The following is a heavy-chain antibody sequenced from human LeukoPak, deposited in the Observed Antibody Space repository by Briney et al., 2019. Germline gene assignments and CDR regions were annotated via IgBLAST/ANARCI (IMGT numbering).Heavy chain of an antibody. CDR2: LYYSGTT. J-gene: IGHJ3*02. CDR3: ARHSEVLLWFGEYQGGAFDI. V-gene: IGHV4-39*01. D-gene: IGHD3-10*01. Sequence: PSETLSLTCTVSGGSISSSSYFWGWIRQPPGMGLEWIGTLYYSGTTSYNPSLQSRVTISVDTSKNQFSLKLSSVTDADTAVYYCARHSEVLLWFGEYQGGAFDIWGQGTMVTVSS. CDR1: GGSISSSSYF.